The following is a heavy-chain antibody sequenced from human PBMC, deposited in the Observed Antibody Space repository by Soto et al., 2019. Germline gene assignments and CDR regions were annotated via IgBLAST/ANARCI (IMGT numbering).Heavy chain of an antibody. D-gene: IGHD3-3*01. CDR2: IYYSGST. J-gene: IGHJ4*02. V-gene: IGHV4-59*01. CDR1: GGSTSSYY. Sequence: PSETLSLTCSVSGGSTSSYYWSWIRQPPGKGLEWIGYIYYSGSTDYSPSLKSRVTMSIDTSQNQVSLKLTSVTTADTAVYYCARDKHLEYYFDYWGQGTLVTVSS. CDR3: ARDKHLEYYFDY.